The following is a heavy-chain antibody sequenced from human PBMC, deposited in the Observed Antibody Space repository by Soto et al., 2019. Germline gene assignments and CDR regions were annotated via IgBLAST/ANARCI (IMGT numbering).Heavy chain of an antibody. CDR2: IYYSGST. Sequence: SETLSLTCTVSGGSISSSSYYWGWIRQPPGKGLEWIGSIYYSGSTYYNPSLKSRVTISVDTSKNQFSLKLSSVTAADTAVYYCARVARDGVWSGFQLYYGMDVWGQGTTVTVSS. D-gene: IGHD3-3*01. CDR3: ARVARDGVWSGFQLYYGMDV. V-gene: IGHV4-39*07. J-gene: IGHJ6*02. CDR1: GGSISSSSYY.